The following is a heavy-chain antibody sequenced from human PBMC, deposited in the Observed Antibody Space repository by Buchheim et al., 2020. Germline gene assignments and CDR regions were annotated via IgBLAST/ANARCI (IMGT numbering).Heavy chain of an antibody. V-gene: IGHV3-21*01. D-gene: IGHD2-8*02. J-gene: IGHJ4*02. CDR1: GFTFSNYS. CDR3: ARASGAVPGGAGGGIEY. CDR2: ISSSSRYI. Sequence: EVQLVESGGGLVKTGGSLRLSCAASGFTFSNYSMNWVRQAPGKGLEWVSSISSSSRYIYYADSLKGRFTISRDNAKNSLYLQMNSLRAEDTAVYYCARASGAVPGGAGGGIEYWGQGTL.